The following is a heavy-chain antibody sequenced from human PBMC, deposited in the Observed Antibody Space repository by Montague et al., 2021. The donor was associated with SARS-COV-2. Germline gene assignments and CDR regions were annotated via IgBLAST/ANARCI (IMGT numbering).Heavy chain of an antibody. D-gene: IGHD2-2*01. CDR2: IYYSGST. CDR1: GGSISRCY. Sequence: SETLSLTCTVSGGSISRCYWNWIRQSPGKGLEWIGSIYYSGSTYYNPSLKSRVTISVDTSKNQFSLKLSSVTAADTAVYYCARDKAEYIVVVPAVPLAYGMDVWGQGTTVTVSS. CDR3: ARDKAEYIVVVPAVPLAYGMDV. V-gene: IGHV4-59*12. J-gene: IGHJ6*02.